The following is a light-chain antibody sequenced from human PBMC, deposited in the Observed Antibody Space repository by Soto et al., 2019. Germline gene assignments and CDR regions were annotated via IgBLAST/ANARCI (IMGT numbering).Light chain of an antibody. J-gene: IGLJ2*01. V-gene: IGLV2-8*01. CDR2: EVS. CDR1: SSDVGDYNY. CDR3: SSYAGSNNFVV. Sequence: QSALTQPASVSGSPGQSITISCTGASSDVGDYNYVSWYQQHPGKAPKLMIYEVSKRPSGVPDRFSGSKSGNTASLTVSGLQAEDEADYYCSSYAGSNNFVVFGGGTKVTVL.